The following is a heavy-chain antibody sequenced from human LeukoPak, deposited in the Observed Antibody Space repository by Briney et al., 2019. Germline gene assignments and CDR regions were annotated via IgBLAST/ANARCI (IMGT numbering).Heavy chain of an antibody. CDR2: MNPNSGNT. V-gene: IGHV1-8*01. J-gene: IGHJ3*02. Sequence: ASVKVSCKASGYTFTSYDINWVRQATGQGLEWMGWMNPNSGNTSYAQKFQGRVTMTRNTSISTAYMELSSLRSEDTAVYYCARGPWYYDFWSGHSPGAFDIWGQGTMVTVSS. CDR3: ARGPWYYDFWSGHSPGAFDI. CDR1: GYTFTSYD. D-gene: IGHD3-3*01.